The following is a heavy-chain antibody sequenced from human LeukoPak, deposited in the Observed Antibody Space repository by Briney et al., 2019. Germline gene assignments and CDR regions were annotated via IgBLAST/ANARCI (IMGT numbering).Heavy chain of an antibody. J-gene: IGHJ6*03. CDR2: INHSGST. V-gene: IGHV4-34*01. Sequence: SETLSLTCAVHGGSFSGYYWSWIRQPPGKRLEWIGEINHSGSTNYNPSLKSRVTISVDTSKTQFSLKLSSVTAADTAVYYCARGLNSNGYYMDVWGKGTTVTVSS. CDR3: ARGLNSNGYYMDV. CDR1: GGSFSGYY. D-gene: IGHD4-11*01.